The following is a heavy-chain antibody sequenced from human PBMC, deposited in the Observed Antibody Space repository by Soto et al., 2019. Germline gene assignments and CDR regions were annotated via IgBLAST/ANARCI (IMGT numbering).Heavy chain of an antibody. D-gene: IGHD1-7*01. CDR3: AKGTSYNWKYLYFDY. V-gene: IGHV3-23*01. CDR2: ISGSGDSS. J-gene: IGHJ4*02. Sequence: GGSLRLSCAASGFTFSGYAMSWVRQAPGKGLEWVSAISGSGDSSYYADSVKGRFTISRDNSKNTLYLQMNSLRAEDTAVYYCAKGTSYNWKYLYFDYWGQGTLVTVSS. CDR1: GFTFSGYA.